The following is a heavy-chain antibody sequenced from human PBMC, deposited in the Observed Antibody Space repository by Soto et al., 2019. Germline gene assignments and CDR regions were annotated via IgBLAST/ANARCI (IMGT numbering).Heavy chain of an antibody. CDR2: ISGSGGST. J-gene: IGHJ4*02. Sequence: EVQLLESGGGLVQPGGSLRLSCAASGFTFSSYAMSWVRQAPGKGLEWVSAISGSGGSTYYADSVKGRFTITRDNSKNTLYLQLNSLRAEDTAVYYCAKAMGSSWYEAFDYWGQGTLVTVSS. V-gene: IGHV3-23*01. CDR3: AKAMGSSWYEAFDY. D-gene: IGHD6-13*01. CDR1: GFTFSSYA.